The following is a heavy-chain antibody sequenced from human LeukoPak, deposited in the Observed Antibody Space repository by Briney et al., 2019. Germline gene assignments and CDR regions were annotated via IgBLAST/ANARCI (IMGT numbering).Heavy chain of an antibody. CDR3: AVTTYYYDSSGYSPFDY. V-gene: IGHV1-2*02. D-gene: IGHD3-22*01. CDR1: GYTFTGYY. J-gene: IGHJ4*02. Sequence: ASVKVSCKASGYTFTGYYMHWVRQAPGQGLEWMGWINPNSGGTNYGQKFQGRATMTRDTSISTAYMELSRLRSDDTAVYYCAVTTYYYDSSGYSPFDYWGQGTLVTVSS. CDR2: INPNSGGT.